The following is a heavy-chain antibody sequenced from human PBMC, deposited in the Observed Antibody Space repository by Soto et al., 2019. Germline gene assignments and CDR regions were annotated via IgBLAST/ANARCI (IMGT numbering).Heavy chain of an antibody. CDR3: ARDRTSRDYGDYELGH. V-gene: IGHV1-18*01. CDR2: ISAYNGNT. D-gene: IGHD4-17*01. Sequence: GASVKVSCKASGYTFTSYGISWVRQAPGQGLEWMGWISAYNGNTNSAQKFQGRVTMITDAFTTTAYMELRSLRSDDTAVYYCARDRTSRDYGDYELGHWGQGTLVTVSS. CDR1: GYTFTSYG. J-gene: IGHJ4*02.